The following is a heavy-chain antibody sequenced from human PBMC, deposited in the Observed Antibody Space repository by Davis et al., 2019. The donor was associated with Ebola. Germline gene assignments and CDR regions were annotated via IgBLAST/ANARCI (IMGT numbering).Heavy chain of an antibody. CDR1: GFTFSSYW. CDR2: INSDGSST. V-gene: IGHV3-74*01. CDR3: GRGDGSDWPIY. J-gene: IGHJ4*02. D-gene: IGHD6-19*01. Sequence: HTGGSLRLSCAASGFTFSSYWMHWVRQAPGKGLVWVSRINSDGSSTSYADSVKGRFTISRDNSKNTLYLEVNSLRAEDTAVYYCGRGDGSDWPIYWGQGTLVTVSS.